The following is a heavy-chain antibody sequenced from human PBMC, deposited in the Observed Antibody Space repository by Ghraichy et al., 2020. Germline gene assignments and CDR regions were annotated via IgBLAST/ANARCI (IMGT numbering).Heavy chain of an antibody. CDR3: ARDVGGRSSF. J-gene: IGHJ4*02. V-gene: IGHV3-74*01. Sequence: GGSLRLSCGASGMTFSTYWMHWVRQVPGKGLVWVSRTNEDARITNYADSVEGRFTISRDNTKHTLYLQMNSLRAEDTAVYYCARDVGGRSSFWGQGTLVTVSS. CDR2: TNEDARIT. D-gene: IGHD1-26*01. CDR1: GMTFSTYW.